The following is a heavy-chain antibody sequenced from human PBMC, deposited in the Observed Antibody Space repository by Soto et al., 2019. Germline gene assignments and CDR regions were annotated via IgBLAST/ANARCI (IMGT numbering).Heavy chain of an antibody. D-gene: IGHD2-2*02. Sequence: SGPTLVNPTQTLTLTCTFSGFSLNTTEVDVTWIRQPPGRALEWLSLIYWNDEKRYSPSLRSRLTVSRHTSKSQVVLTLTNVDPADTGTYYCAHRRGYCSSTSCYTQRFDPWGQGTLVTVSS. CDR3: AHRRGYCSSTSCYTQRFDP. CDR2: IYWNDEK. V-gene: IGHV2-5*01. J-gene: IGHJ5*02. CDR1: GFSLNTTEVD.